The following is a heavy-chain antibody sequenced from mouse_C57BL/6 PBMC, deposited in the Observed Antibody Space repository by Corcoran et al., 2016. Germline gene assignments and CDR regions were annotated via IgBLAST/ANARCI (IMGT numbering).Heavy chain of an antibody. D-gene: IGHD2-4*01. CDR2: INTYSGVP. CDR1: GYTFTTHG. V-gene: IGHV9-3*01. CDR3: AREIYYDYDEDY. Sequence: QIQLVQSGPELKKPGETVKISCKASGYTFTTHGMSWVKQAPGKGLKWMGWINTYSGVPTYADDFKGRFAFSLETSASTAYLQINNLKNEDTATYFCAREIYYDYDEDYWGQGTTLTVSS. J-gene: IGHJ2*01.